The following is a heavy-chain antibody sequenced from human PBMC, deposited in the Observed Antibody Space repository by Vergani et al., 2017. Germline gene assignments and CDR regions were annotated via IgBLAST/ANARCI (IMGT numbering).Heavy chain of an antibody. CDR3: ARLSLAGVVY. D-gene: IGHD3-3*01. CDR2: IYNSGST. CDR1: GYSISSGYY. J-gene: IGHJ4*02. Sequence: QVQLQESGPGLVKPSETLSLTCAVSGYSISSGYYWGWIRQPPGKGLEWIGSIYNSGSTYYNPSLKCRVTRSGDTSKNQFSLKRSPVTAAATAVYYWARLSLAGVVYWGQGTLVTVSS. V-gene: IGHV4-38-2*01.